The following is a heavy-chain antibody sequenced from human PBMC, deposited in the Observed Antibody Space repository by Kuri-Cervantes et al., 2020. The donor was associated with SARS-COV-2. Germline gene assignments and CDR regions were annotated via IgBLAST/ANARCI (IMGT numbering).Heavy chain of an antibody. CDR3: AREYYYDSSGYYYTRYYYYYGMDV. Sequence: SQTLSLTCAVYGGSFSGYYWSWIRQPPGKGLEWIGEINHSGSTNYNPSLKSRVTISVDTSKNQFSLKLSSVTAADMAVYYCAREYYYDSSGYYYTRYYYYYGMDVWGQGTTVTVSS. CDR1: GGSFSGYY. D-gene: IGHD3-22*01. J-gene: IGHJ6*02. CDR2: INHSGST. V-gene: IGHV4-34*01.